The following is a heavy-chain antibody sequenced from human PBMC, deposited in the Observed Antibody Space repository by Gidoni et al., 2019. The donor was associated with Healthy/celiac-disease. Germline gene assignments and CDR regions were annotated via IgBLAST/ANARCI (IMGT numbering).Heavy chain of an antibody. CDR2: IIPIFGTA. Sequence: QVQLVQSGAEVKKPGSSVKVSCKASGGTFSSYAISWVRQAPGQGLEWMGGIIPIFGTANYAQKFQGRVTITADESTSTAYMELSSLRSEDTAVYYCAREYFRGAVAGLSVFGYWGQGTLVTVSS. V-gene: IGHV1-69*01. D-gene: IGHD6-19*01. CDR1: GGTFSSYA. CDR3: AREYFRGAVAGLSVFGY. J-gene: IGHJ4*02.